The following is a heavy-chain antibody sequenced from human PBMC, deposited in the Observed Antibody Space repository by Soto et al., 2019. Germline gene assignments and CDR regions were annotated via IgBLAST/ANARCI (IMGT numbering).Heavy chain of an antibody. J-gene: IGHJ6*02. CDR2: IYYSGST. D-gene: IGHD3-10*01. Sequence: SETLSLTCTVSGGSISSYYWSWIRQPPGKGLEWIGYIYYSGSTNYNPSLKSRVTISVDTSKNQFSLKLSSVTAADTAVYYCATVPRGHGMDVWGQGTTVTVSS. CDR1: GGSISSYY. V-gene: IGHV4-59*08. CDR3: ATVPRGHGMDV.